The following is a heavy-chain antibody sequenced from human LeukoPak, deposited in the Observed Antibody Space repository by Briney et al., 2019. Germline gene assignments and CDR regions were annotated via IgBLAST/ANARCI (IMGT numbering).Heavy chain of an antibody. CDR2: ISGSGGST. V-gene: IGHV3-23*01. CDR1: GFTFSSYA. CDR3: AKDAPVNIVVVPAANS. Sequence: GGPLRLSCAASGFTFSSYAMIWVRQAPGKGLEWVSAISGSGGSTYYADSVKGRLTISRDNSKNTLYLQMNSLRAEDTAVYYCAKDAPVNIVVVPAANSWGQGTLVTVSS. D-gene: IGHD2-2*01. J-gene: IGHJ4*02.